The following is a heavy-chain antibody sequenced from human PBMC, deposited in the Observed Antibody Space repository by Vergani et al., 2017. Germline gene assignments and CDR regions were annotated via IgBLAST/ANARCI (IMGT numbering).Heavy chain of an antibody. D-gene: IGHD4-17*01. J-gene: IGHJ6*02. Sequence: EVQLLESGGGLVQPGGSLRLSCAASGFTFSSYAMSWVRQAPGKGLEWVSVIYSGGSTYYADSVKGRFTISRDNSKNTLYLQMNSLRAEDTAVYYCAREDYGDSRYYYYGMDVWGQGTTVTVSS. CDR2: IYSGGST. V-gene: IGHV3-66*01. CDR1: GFTFSSYA. CDR3: AREDYGDSRYYYYGMDV.